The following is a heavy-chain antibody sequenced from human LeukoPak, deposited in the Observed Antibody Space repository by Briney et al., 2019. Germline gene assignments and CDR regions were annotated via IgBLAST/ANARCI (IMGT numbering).Heavy chain of an antibody. CDR1: GYTFTSYY. D-gene: IGHD3-3*01. Sequence: ASVKVSCKASGYTFTSYYMHWVRQAPGQGLEWMGIINPSGGSTSYAQKFRGRVTMTRDTSTSTVYMELSSLRSEDTAVYYCARALGYYDFWSGYRQYFDYWGQGTLVTVSS. J-gene: IGHJ4*02. V-gene: IGHV1-46*01. CDR2: INPSGGST. CDR3: ARALGYYDFWSGYRQYFDY.